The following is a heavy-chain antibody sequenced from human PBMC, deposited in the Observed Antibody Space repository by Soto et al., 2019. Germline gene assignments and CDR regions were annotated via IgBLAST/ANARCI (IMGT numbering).Heavy chain of an antibody. D-gene: IGHD7-27*01. V-gene: IGHV3-53*01. J-gene: IGHJ4*02. Sequence: MRLSCAVSGFTVTSNYMTWVRQAPGKGLECVSVVYSDGSTFYADSVKGRFTISRDHSRNTLYLQMNSLTAEDTAVYYCARDSNWGGGYFDYWGQGTLVTVSS. CDR2: VYSDGST. CDR3: ARDSNWGGGYFDY. CDR1: GFTVTSNY.